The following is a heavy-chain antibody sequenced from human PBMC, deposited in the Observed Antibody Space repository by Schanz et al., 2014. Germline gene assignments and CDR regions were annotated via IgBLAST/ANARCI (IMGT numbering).Heavy chain of an antibody. V-gene: IGHV3-21*05. CDR1: GFIFSSYG. Sequence: VQLVESGGGVVQPGRSLRLSCAASGFIFSSYGLHWVRQAPGKGLEWVSYISGTTTYTNYADSVKGRFTISRDNAKNSLYLQMNSLRAEDTAVYYCAREQIMAAAGRVDYWGHGTLVTVSS. D-gene: IGHD6-13*01. J-gene: IGHJ4*01. CDR2: ISGTTTYT. CDR3: AREQIMAAAGRVDY.